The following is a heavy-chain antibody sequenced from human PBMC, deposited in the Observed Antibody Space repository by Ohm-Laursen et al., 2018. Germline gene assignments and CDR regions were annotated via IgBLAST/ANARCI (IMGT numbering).Heavy chain of an antibody. CDR1: GYTFTSYD. V-gene: IGHV1-18*01. J-gene: IGHJ6*02. CDR2: ISAYNGNT. D-gene: IGHD6-19*01. Sequence: GASVKVSCKASGYTFTSYDINWVRQAPGQGLEWMGWISAYNGNTNYAQKLQGRVTMTTDTSTSTAYMELRSLRSDDTAVYYWARASSSGWYHRYYYYGMDVWGQGTTVTVSS. CDR3: ARASSSGWYHRYYYYGMDV.